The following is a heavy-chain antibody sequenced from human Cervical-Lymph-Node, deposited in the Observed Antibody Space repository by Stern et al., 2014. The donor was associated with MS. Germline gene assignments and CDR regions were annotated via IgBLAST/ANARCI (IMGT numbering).Heavy chain of an antibody. CDR1: GYTFTGYY. CDR2: INTNSGDT. Sequence: QVQLVESGAEVKKPGASVKVSCKASGYTFTGYYMHWVRQAPGQGLEWLGRINTNSGDTNYAQKFQGRVTMTRDTSINTAYLELSRLTSDDTAVYYCARGLHAPSNDGLYWGQGALVTVSS. J-gene: IGHJ4*02. D-gene: IGHD1-1*01. CDR3: ARGLHAPSNDGLY. V-gene: IGHV1-2*06.